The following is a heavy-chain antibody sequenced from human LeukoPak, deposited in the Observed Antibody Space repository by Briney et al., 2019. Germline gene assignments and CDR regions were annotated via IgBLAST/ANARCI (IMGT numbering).Heavy chain of an antibody. D-gene: IGHD6-13*01. V-gene: IGHV3-30-3*01. J-gene: IGHJ4*02. CDR2: ISYDGSNK. CDR3: ARHIAAAGGVDY. Sequence: GGSLRLSCAASGFTFSSYAMHWVRQAPGKGLEWVAVISYDGSNKYYADSVKGRFTISRDNPKNTLYLQMNSLRAEDTAVYYCARHIAAAGGVDYWGQGTLVTVSS. CDR1: GFTFSSYA.